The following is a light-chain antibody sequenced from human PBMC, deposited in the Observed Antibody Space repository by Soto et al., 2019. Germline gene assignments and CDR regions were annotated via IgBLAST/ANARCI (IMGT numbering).Light chain of an antibody. CDR3: ETWDSGLSAVV. J-gene: IGLJ2*01. V-gene: IGLV1-51*02. CDR2: EDN. Sequence: QSVLTQPPSVSAAPGQKVTISCSGSSSNIGNNYVSWYQQFPGTAPKFLIYEDNKRPSGVPDRFSGSKSGTSATLGITGLQTGDEVDYYCETWDSGLSAVVFGGGSTLTVL. CDR1: SSNIGNNY.